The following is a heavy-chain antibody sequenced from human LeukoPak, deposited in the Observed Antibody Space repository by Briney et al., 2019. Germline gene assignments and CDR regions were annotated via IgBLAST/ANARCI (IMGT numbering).Heavy chain of an antibody. J-gene: IGHJ4*02. D-gene: IGHD3-22*01. CDR3: ASVRRWLLGPSGYYFNY. CDR2: IYYSGST. Sequence: SETLSLTCTVSGGSISSHYWSWLRQPPGKGLEWIGYIYYSGSTNYNPSLKSRVTISVDTSKNQFSLKLSSVTAADTAVYYCASVRRWLLGPSGYYFNYWGQGTLVTVSS. V-gene: IGHV4-59*11. CDR1: GGSISSHY.